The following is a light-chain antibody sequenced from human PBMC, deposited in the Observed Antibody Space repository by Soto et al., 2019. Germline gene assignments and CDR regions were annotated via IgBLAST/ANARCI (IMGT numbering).Light chain of an antibody. Sequence: NFMLTQPHSVSESPGKTVTISCTRSSGSIASNYVQWYQQRPGSSPTTVIYENNQRPSGVPDRFSGSIDSSSNSASLTISGLKTEDEADYYCQSSDSSDVIFGGGTKVTVL. V-gene: IGLV6-57*01. J-gene: IGLJ2*01. CDR2: ENN. CDR3: QSSDSSDVI. CDR1: SGSIASNY.